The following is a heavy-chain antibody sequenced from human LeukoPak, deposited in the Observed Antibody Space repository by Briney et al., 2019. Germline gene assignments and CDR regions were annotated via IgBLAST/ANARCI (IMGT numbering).Heavy chain of an antibody. J-gene: IGHJ4*02. CDR2: ISTSSSYI. CDR3: AKDSTRGSSWDFDY. Sequence: PGGSLRLSCAASGFTFNRYNMNWVRRAPGKGLEWVSSISTSSSYIYYADSVRGRFTISRDNAKNSLYLQMNSLRAEDTALYYCAKDSTRGSSWDFDYWGQGTLVTVSS. CDR1: GFTFNRYN. D-gene: IGHD6-6*01. V-gene: IGHV3-21*04.